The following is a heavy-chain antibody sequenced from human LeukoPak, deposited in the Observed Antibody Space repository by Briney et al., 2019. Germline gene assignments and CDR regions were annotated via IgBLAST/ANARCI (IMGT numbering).Heavy chain of an antibody. CDR3: ARQLGSGWQTYYYYGMDV. CDR2: IYTSGST. CDR1: GGSISSYY. V-gene: IGHV4-4*07. Sequence: SETLSLTCTVSGGSISSYYWSWIRQPAGKGLEWIGRIYTSGSTNYNPSLKSRVTMSVDTSTNQFSLKLSSVTAADTAVYYCARQLGSGWQTYYYYGMDVWGQGTTVTVSS. D-gene: IGHD6-19*01. J-gene: IGHJ6*02.